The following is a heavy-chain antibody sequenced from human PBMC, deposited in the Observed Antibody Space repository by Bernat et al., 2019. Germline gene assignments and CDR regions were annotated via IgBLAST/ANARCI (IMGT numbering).Heavy chain of an antibody. J-gene: IGHJ4*02. CDR1: GYTFTDYY. Sequence: EVQLVQSGAEVKKPGATVKISCKVSGYTFTDYYMHWVQQAPGKGLEWMGLVDPEDGETIYTEKFQGRVTITADTSTDTAYMELSSLRSEDTAVYYCATLGYCSSTSCYEFFDYWGQGTLVTVSS. CDR3: ATLGYCSSTSCYEFFDY. D-gene: IGHD2-2*01. CDR2: VDPEDGET. V-gene: IGHV1-69-2*01.